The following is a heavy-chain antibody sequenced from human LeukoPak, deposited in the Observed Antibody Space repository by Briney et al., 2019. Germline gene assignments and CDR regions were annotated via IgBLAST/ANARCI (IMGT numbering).Heavy chain of an antibody. D-gene: IGHD1-26*01. Sequence: GASVKVSCKASGGTFSSYAISWVRQAPGQGLEWMGRIIPIFGIANYAQKFQGRVTITADKSTSTAYMELSSLRSEDTAVYYCARNSIVGATLRVSNWFDPWGQGTLVTVSS. CDR2: IIPIFGIA. CDR1: GGTFSSYA. J-gene: IGHJ5*02. CDR3: ARNSIVGATLRVSNWFDP. V-gene: IGHV1-69*04.